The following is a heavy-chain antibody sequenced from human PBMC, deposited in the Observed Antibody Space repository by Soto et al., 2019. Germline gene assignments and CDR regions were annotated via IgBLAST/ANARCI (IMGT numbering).Heavy chain of an antibody. Sequence: GGSLRLSCAASGFTFSSYAMSWVRQAPGKGPEWVSAISGSGGSTYYADSVKGRFTISRDNSKNTLYLQMNSLRAEDTAVYYCAKDLSLLWFGEAGFDYWGQGTLVTVSS. CDR3: AKDLSLLWFGEAGFDY. V-gene: IGHV3-23*01. J-gene: IGHJ4*02. CDR1: GFTFSSYA. CDR2: ISGSGGST. D-gene: IGHD3-10*01.